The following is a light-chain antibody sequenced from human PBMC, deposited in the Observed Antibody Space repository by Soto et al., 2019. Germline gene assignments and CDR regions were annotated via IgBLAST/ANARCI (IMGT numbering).Light chain of an antibody. J-gene: IGLJ2*01. V-gene: IGLV6-57*02. Sequence: NFMLTQPHSVSESPGKTVTISCTGSGGSIASNYVQWFQQRPGSAPTTVIYEDDQRPPGVPDRFSGSIDSSSNSASLTISGLKTEDEADYYCQSSDIRNVVFGGGTKLTVL. CDR3: QSSDIRNVV. CDR1: GGSIASNY. CDR2: EDD.